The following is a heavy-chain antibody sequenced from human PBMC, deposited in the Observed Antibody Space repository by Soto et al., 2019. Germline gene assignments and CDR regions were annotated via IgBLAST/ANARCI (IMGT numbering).Heavy chain of an antibody. D-gene: IGHD5-12*01. Sequence: QVQLVESGGGVVQPGRSLRLSCAASGFTFSSYGMHWVRQAPGKGLEWVAVISYDGSNKYYADSVKGRFTISRDNSKNTLYLHMNSLRAEDTAVYYCAKDPNSGWARGYWGQGTLVTVSS. CDR1: GFTFSSYG. V-gene: IGHV3-30*18. CDR2: ISYDGSNK. J-gene: IGHJ4*02. CDR3: AKDPNSGWARGY.